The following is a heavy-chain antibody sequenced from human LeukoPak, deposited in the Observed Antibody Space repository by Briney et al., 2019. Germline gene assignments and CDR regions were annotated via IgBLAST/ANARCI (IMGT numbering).Heavy chain of an antibody. CDR1: GFTFSSYG. CDR2: IRYDGSNK. V-gene: IGHV3-30*02. Sequence: GGSLRLSCAASGFTFSSYGMHWVRQAPGKGLEWVAFIRYDGSNKYYADSVKGRFTISRDNSKNTLYLQMNSLRAEDTAVYYCAKRGKFSGYYYYYFDYWGQGTLVTVSS. CDR3: AKRGKFSGYYYYYFDY. D-gene: IGHD3-22*01. J-gene: IGHJ4*02.